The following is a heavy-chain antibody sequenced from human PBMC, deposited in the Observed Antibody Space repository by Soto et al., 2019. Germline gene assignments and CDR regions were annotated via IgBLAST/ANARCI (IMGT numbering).Heavy chain of an antibody. D-gene: IGHD6-13*01. V-gene: IGHV4-30-2*01. J-gene: IGHJ5*02. CDR3: AREFRSGSSWYQGWFDP. CDR2: IYHSGST. Sequence: QLQLQESGSGLVKPSQTLSLTCAVSGGSISSGGYYWSWIRQPPGKGLEWIGYIYHSGSTYYNPSLKSRVTISVDRSKNQFSLKLSSVTAADTAVYYCAREFRSGSSWYQGWFDPWGQGTLVTVSS. CDR1: GGSISSGGYY.